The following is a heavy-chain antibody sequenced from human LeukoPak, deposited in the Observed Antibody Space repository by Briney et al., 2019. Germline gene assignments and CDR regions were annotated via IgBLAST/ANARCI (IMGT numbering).Heavy chain of an antibody. CDR3: ARDLTSYDILTGDF. CDR2: ISSCSIYI. CDR1: GLSVLECI. Sequence: GWAVRVSCVASGLSVLECILLWVGPAAGRGRDGVASISSCSIYIYSADSLSGRFTISRDNAQNSLYLQMSSLRAEDTAVYYCARDLTSYDILTGDFWGQGNLVTVSS. V-gene: IGHV3-21*01. D-gene: IGHD3-9*01. J-gene: IGHJ4*02.